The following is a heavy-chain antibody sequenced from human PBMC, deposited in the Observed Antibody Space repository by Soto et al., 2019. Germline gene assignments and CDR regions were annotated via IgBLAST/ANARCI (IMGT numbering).Heavy chain of an antibody. Sequence: GGSLRLSCVASGFFFRDFGMHWVRQAPGKGLEWVSVIWYDGSNTYQGESVKGRFTMSRDISKNTLYLQMDSLRPEDTAVYYWDNGAADKWQHFDYWGQGTLVTVSS. J-gene: IGHJ4*02. CDR1: GFFFRDFG. D-gene: IGHD6-25*01. CDR3: DNGAADKWQHFDY. CDR2: IWYDGSNT. V-gene: IGHV3-33*01.